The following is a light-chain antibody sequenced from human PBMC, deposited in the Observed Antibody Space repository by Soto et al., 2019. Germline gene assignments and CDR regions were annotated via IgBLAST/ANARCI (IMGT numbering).Light chain of an antibody. CDR2: GAT. J-gene: IGKJ2*01. CDR1: QDIGNF. V-gene: IGKV1-16*01. Sequence: IQMTQSPSSLYASIGGRVTISCRASQDIGNFLAWFQQKPGEAPKSLIYGATHLQSGVPSRFSGSGSGTDFTLTISSLPPEDFASYYCLQYDTLSQTFGQGTSLEI. CDR3: LQYDTLSQT.